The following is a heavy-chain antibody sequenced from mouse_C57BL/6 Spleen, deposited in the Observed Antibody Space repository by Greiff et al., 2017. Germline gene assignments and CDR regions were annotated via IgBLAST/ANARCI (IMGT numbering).Heavy chain of an antibody. CDR3: ARSFGYYVDGYFDV. V-gene: IGHV1-85*01. D-gene: IGHD2-3*01. J-gene: IGHJ1*03. CDR1: GYTFTSYD. CDR2: IYPRDGST. Sequence: QVQLQQSGPELVKPGASVKLSCKASGYTFTSYDINWVQQRPGQGLEWIGWIYPRDGSTKYNEQFKGKATLSVATSSSTAYRELHSMTSEDSAVYFCARSFGYYVDGYFDVGGTGTTVNVSS.